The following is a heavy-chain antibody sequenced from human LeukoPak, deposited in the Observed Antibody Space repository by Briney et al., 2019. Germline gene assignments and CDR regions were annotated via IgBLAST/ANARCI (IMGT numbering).Heavy chain of an antibody. J-gene: IGHJ4*02. Sequence: GGSLRLSCAASGFTVSSNHMSWVRQAPGKGLEWVSVIYSGGSTYYADSVKGRFTISRDNSKNTLYLQMNSLRAEETAVYYCARVYGSGSHFDYWGQGTLVTVSS. CDR3: ARVYGSGSHFDY. CDR1: GFTVSSNH. CDR2: IYSGGST. V-gene: IGHV3-66*01. D-gene: IGHD3-10*01.